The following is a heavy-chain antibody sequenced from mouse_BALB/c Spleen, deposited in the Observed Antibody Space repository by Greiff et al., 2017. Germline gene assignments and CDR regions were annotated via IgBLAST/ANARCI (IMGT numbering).Heavy chain of an antibody. V-gene: IGHV3-6*02. J-gene: IGHJ2*01. Sequence: DVKLQESRPGLVKPSQSLSLTCSVTGYSITSGYYWNWIRQFPGNKLEWMGYISYDGSNNYNPSLKNRISITRDTSKNQFFLKLNSVTTEDTATYYCARERWSLVYGGRGTTLTVSS. CDR3: ARERWSLVY. CDR1: GYSITSGYY. CDR2: ISYDGSN. D-gene: IGHD1-1*02.